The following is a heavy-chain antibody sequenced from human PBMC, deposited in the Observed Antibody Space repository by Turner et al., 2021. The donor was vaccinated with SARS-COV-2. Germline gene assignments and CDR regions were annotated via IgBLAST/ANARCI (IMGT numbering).Heavy chain of an antibody. CDR1: GYTFSAYN. V-gene: IGHV1-2*02. CDR2: INPKSGDT. D-gene: IGHD6-19*01. J-gene: IGHJ4*02. CDR3: ARVGGSGWYGS. Sequence: QVPMVQSGTEVKKPGASVKVSCETSGYTFSAYNIHWVRQAPGQGLEWMAWINPKSGDTEFAQKFQGRVTVTRDMSISTAYMGLNNLRSDDTAVYYCARVGGSGWYGSWGQGTLVTVSS.